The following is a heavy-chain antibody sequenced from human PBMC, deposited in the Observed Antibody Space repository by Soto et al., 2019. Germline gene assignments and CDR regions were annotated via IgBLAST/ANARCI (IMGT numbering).Heavy chain of an antibody. CDR3: AKEGSGSGWPALDY. CDR1: GFTFSSYA. CDR2: ISYDGSNK. D-gene: IGHD6-19*01. V-gene: IGHV3-30*18. Sequence: QVQLVESGGGVVQPGRSLRLSCAASGFTFSSYAMHWVRQAPGKGLEWVAVISYDGSNKYYADSVKGRFTISRDNSKNTLSLQMNSLRAEDTAVYYCAKEGSGSGWPALDYWGQGTLVTVSS. J-gene: IGHJ4*02.